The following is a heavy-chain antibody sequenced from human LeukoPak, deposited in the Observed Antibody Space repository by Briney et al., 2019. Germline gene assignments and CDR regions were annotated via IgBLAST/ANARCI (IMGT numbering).Heavy chain of an antibody. J-gene: IGHJ3*02. CDR2: IYPGDSDT. V-gene: IGHV5-51*01. Sequence: LGDSLKISCKGSGYSFTNYWIGGVRQMPGKGLELMGIIYPGDSDTRYSPSFQGQVTISADKSISIAYLQWSSLKASDTAMYYCARRTDYGDYQTEAFDIWGQGTMVTVSS. CDR1: GYSFTNYW. CDR3: ARRTDYGDYQTEAFDI. D-gene: IGHD4-17*01.